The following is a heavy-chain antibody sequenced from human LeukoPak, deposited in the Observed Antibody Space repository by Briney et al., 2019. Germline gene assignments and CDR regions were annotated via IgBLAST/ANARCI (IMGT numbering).Heavy chain of an antibody. J-gene: IGHJ4*02. D-gene: IGHD5-12*01. CDR3: ARGVATNRYYFDY. V-gene: IGHV1-3*01. Sequence: GASVKVSCKASGYTFTSYAMHWVRQAPGQRLEWMGWINAGNGNTKYSQKFQGRVTITRDTSASTAYKELSSLRSEDTAVYSCARGVATNRYYFDYWGQGTLVTVSS. CDR2: INAGNGNT. CDR1: GYTFTSYA.